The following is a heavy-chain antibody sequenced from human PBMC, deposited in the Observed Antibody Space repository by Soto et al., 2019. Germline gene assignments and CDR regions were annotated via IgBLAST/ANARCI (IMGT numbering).Heavy chain of an antibody. Sequence: QVPLVQSGAEVQKPGSSVNVSCKASGDTFTTNSLNWVRQAPGQGLEWMGGIIPVVGTTKYAQKYQDRVTITGDKSTNTAYMELSSLRSDDTAVYYCARGLLYATTYFDYWGQGTPVTVSS. J-gene: IGHJ4*02. V-gene: IGHV1-69*06. CDR1: GDTFTTNS. CDR2: IIPVVGTT. CDR3: ARGLLYATTYFDY. D-gene: IGHD2-8*01.